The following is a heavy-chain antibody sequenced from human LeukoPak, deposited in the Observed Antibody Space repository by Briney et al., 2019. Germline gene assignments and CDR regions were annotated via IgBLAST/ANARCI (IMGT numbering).Heavy chain of an antibody. CDR3: ARVGYPTQRRVLSAVTIPTAGAFDV. J-gene: IGHJ3*01. Sequence: SETLSLTCAVYGGPFSTYYWSWIRQPPGKGLEWIGDIYHTGSTTYSPSLKSLVTISVDTFKKQFSVSLNSVTAADTAFYFCARVGYPTQRRVLSAVTIPTAGAFDVWGQGTLVTVSS. D-gene: IGHD4-17*01. CDR2: IYHTGST. CDR1: GGPFSTYY. V-gene: IGHV4-34*01.